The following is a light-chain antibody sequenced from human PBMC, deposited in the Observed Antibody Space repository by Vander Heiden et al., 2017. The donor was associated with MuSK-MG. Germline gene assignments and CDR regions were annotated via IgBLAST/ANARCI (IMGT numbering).Light chain of an antibody. V-gene: IGKV1-39*01. Sequence: DIQMTQSPSSLSASVGDRVTITCRASQSISSYLNWYKQKPGKAPKLLIYAASSLQRGVKSRFSGSGDGTDFTLTISSRQPEDFATYYCQQRHRNHPVYTFGQGTKMEIK. J-gene: IGKJ2*01. CDR1: QSISSY. CDR2: AAS. CDR3: QQRHRNHPVYT.